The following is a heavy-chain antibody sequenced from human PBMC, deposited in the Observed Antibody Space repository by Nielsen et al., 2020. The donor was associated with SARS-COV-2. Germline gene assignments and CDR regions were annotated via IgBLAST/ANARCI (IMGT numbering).Heavy chain of an antibody. J-gene: IGHJ5*01. V-gene: IGHV4-4*07. CDR1: GGSISPNS. CDR3: ARSSSYASAWFVS. CDR2: MYTSGTS. Sequence: SETLSLTCTVSGGSISPNSWSWIRQPAGKGLEWIGRMYTSGTSNYNPSLRSRVTMSLDTAKNQFSLKLSSVTAADTAVYYCARSSSYASAWFVSWGQGTLVTVSS. D-gene: IGHD2-2*01.